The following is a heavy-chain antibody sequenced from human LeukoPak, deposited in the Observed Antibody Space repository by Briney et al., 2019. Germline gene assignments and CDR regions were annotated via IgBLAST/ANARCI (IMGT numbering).Heavy chain of an antibody. V-gene: IGHV1-8*01. J-gene: IGHJ4*02. CDR3: ARVQSHYLYFDY. CDR1: GYTFTSYD. CDR2: MNPNSGNT. D-gene: IGHD3-10*01. Sequence: ASVKVSCKASGYTFTSYDINWVRQATGQGLEWMGWMNPNSGNTGYAQKFQGRVTMTRNTSISTAYMELSSLRSEDTAVYYCARVQSHYLYFDYWGQGTLVTVS.